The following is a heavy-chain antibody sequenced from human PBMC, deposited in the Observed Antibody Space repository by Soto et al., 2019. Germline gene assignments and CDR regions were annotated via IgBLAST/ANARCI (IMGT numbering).Heavy chain of an antibody. Sequence: PGGSLRLSCAASGFTFSSYAMHWVRQAPGKGLEWVAVISYDGSNKYYADSVKGRFTISRDNSKNTLYLQMNSLRAEDTAVYYCARRGDIAAYYYGMDVWCQGTTVTVSS. V-gene: IGHV3-30-3*01. CDR3: ARRGDIAAYYYGMDV. CDR2: ISYDGSNK. J-gene: IGHJ6*02. D-gene: IGHD6-13*01. CDR1: GFTFSSYA.